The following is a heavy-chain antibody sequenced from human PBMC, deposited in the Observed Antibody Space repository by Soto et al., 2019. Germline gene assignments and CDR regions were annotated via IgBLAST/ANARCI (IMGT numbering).Heavy chain of an antibody. Sequence: SETLSLTCTVSGGSISSGGYYWSWIRQHPGKGLEWIGYIYYGGSTYYNPSLKGRVTITVDTSKNQFSLKLSSVTAADTAVYDCARWEIMITFGGVIAVTAFDIWGQGTMVTVSS. CDR1: GGSISSGGYY. CDR3: ARWEIMITFGGVIAVTAFDI. CDR2: IYYGGST. J-gene: IGHJ3*02. V-gene: IGHV4-31*03. D-gene: IGHD3-16*02.